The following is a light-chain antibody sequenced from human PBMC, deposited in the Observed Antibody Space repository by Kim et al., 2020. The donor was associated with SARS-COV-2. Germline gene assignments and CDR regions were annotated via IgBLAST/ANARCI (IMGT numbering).Light chain of an antibody. Sequence: SSELTQDPAVSVALGQTVRFTCQGDNLRDYYTSWYQQKPGQSPILIIYATNDRPAGIPDRFSGSSAGDTASLMITGAQAEDEADYYCNSRDISGDRVFGGGTRLTVL. V-gene: IGLV3-19*01. J-gene: IGLJ3*02. CDR1: NLRDYY. CDR2: ATN. CDR3: NSRDISGDRV.